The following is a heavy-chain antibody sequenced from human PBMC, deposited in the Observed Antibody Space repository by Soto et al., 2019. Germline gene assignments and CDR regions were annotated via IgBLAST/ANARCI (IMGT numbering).Heavy chain of an antibody. V-gene: IGHV3-30-3*01. CDR3: ARDRRVAVAGSYYGMDV. J-gene: IGHJ6*02. CDR1: GFTFSSYA. D-gene: IGHD6-19*01. Sequence: GGSLRLSCAASGFTFSSYAMHWVRQAPGKGLEWVAVISYDGSNKYYADSVKGRFTISRDNSKNTLYLQMNSLRAEDTAVYYCARDRRVAVAGSYYGMDVWGQGTTVTVSS. CDR2: ISYDGSNK.